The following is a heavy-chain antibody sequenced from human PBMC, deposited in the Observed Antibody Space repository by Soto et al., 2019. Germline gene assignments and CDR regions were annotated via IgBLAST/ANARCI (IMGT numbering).Heavy chain of an antibody. J-gene: IGHJ4*02. V-gene: IGHV1-3*01. CDR2: INAGNGNT. Sequence: QVKLVQSGAEVKKPGASVKVSCKASGYTFTSYAMHWVRQAPGQRLEWMGWINAGNGNTKYSQKFQGRVTITRDTSASTADMELSSLRSEDTAVYYCARSIVVVTSFDYWGQGTLVTVSS. CDR1: GYTFTSYA. D-gene: IGHD3-22*01. CDR3: ARSIVVVTSFDY.